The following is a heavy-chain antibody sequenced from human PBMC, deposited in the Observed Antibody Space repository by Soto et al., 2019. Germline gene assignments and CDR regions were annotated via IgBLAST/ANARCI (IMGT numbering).Heavy chain of an antibody. Sequence: QVQLVQSGAEVKKPGSSVKVSCKASGGTFSSYAMHWVRQAPGKGLEWVAVISYDGSNKYYADSVKGRFTISRDNSKNSLYLQMNSRRAKDTAVYYCARGLAVAGYYFDYWGQGTLVTVSS. D-gene: IGHD6-19*01. CDR1: GGTFSSYA. V-gene: IGHV3-30-3*01. J-gene: IGHJ4*02. CDR3: ARGLAVAGYYFDY. CDR2: ISYDGSNK.